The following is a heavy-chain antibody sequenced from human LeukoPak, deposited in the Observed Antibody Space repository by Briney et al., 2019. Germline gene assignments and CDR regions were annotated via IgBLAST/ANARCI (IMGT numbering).Heavy chain of an antibody. Sequence: SETLSLTCTDSGGSISGSYWSWIRQPPGKGLEWIAYMYNSGSTNYNPSLRSRVTISIDTSKNQFSLKLSSLTAADTAIYYCARGIESYGDYGYWGQGILVTVSS. V-gene: IGHV4-59*01. CDR1: GGSISGSY. J-gene: IGHJ4*02. D-gene: IGHD4-17*01. CDR2: MYNSGST. CDR3: ARGIESYGDYGY.